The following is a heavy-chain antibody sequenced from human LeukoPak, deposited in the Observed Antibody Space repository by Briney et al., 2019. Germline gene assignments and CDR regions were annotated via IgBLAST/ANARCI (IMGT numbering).Heavy chain of an antibody. D-gene: IGHD3-3*01. J-gene: IGHJ5*02. Sequence: SETLSLTCAVSGYSISSGYYWGWIRQPPGKGLEWIGSIYRSGSTYYNPSLKSRVTISVDTSKNQFPLKLSSVTAADTAVYYCAGEQYYDFWSGYPNWFDPWGQGTLVTVSS. CDR3: AGEQYYDFWSGYPNWFDP. CDR2: IYRSGST. CDR1: GYSISSGYY. V-gene: IGHV4-38-2*02.